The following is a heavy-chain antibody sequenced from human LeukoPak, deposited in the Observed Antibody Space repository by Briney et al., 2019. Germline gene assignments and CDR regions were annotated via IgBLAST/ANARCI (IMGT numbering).Heavy chain of an antibody. J-gene: IGHJ4*02. Sequence: ASVKVSCKASGYTFTGYYMHWVRQAPGQGLEWMGWINPNSGGTNYAQKFQGRVTMTRDTSISTAYMELSRLRSDDTAVYYCARNATSGWYFESAFDYWGQGTLVTVSS. D-gene: IGHD6-19*01. CDR3: ARNATSGWYFESAFDY. CDR2: INPNSGGT. CDR1: GYTFTGYY. V-gene: IGHV1-2*02.